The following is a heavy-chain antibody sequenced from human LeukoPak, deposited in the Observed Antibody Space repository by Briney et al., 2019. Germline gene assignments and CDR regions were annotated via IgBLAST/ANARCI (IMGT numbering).Heavy chain of an antibody. V-gene: IGHV1-2*02. CDR1: GYTFTANY. J-gene: IGHJ4*02. Sequence: ASVQVSCKTSGYTFTANYMHWVRQAPGQGLEWVGWINSNSGATSYAQKSQGRVTMTRDTSISTAYMELSRLTPDDTAVYYCARGFGTSWYDYWGQGTLVTVSS. D-gene: IGHD6-13*01. CDR2: INSNSGAT. CDR3: ARGFGTSWYDY.